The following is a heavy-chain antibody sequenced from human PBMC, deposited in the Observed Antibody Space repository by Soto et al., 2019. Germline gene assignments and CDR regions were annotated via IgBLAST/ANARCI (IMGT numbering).Heavy chain of an antibody. D-gene: IGHD5-18*01. CDR2: IIPMFGTA. CDR3: ASGIQLWLRRINNGYSG. Sequence: QAQLVQSGAEVKKPESSVKVSCKAPGGTFSTYAISWVRQAPGQGLEWMGGIIPMFGTANYAQRFQDRVTSTADEATNTVYMELSSLRSEDTAVYFCASGIQLWLRRINNGYSGWGQGTLVTVSS. V-gene: IGHV1-69*12. CDR1: GGTFSTYA. J-gene: IGHJ4*02.